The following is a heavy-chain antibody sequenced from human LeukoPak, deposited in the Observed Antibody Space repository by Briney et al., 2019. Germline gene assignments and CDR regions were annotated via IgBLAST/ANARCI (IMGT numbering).Heavy chain of an antibody. J-gene: IGHJ4*02. CDR1: GGTFSSYA. V-gene: IGHV1-69*13. Sequence: GASVKVSCKASGGTFSSYAISWVRQAPGQGLEWMGGIIPIFGTANYAQKFQGRVTITADESTSTAYMELSSLRSEDTAVYYCARAHPASYDYGEYFEGRSFDYWGQGTLVTVSS. CDR2: IIPIFGTA. D-gene: IGHD4-17*01. CDR3: ARAHPASYDYGEYFEGRSFDY.